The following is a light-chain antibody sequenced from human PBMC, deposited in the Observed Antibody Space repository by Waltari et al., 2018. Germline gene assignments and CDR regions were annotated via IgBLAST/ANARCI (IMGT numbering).Light chain of an antibody. CDR3: QQYHNWPWT. CDR2: GAS. CDR1: QTVSSH. Sequence: ERVMTQSPATLSVSPGERATLSCRASQTVSSHLVWYQQKPGQAPRLLIYGASTRATGIPARFSGSGSGTEFTLTISSLQSEDSAVYYCQQYHNWPWTFGQGTKVEIK. J-gene: IGKJ1*01. V-gene: IGKV3-15*01.